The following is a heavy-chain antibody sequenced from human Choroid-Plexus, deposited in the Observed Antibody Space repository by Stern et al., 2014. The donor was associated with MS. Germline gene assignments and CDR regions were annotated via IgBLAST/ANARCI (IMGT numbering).Heavy chain of an antibody. J-gene: IGHJ4*02. D-gene: IGHD2-15*01. Sequence: VQLVESGGGVAQPGRPLILSCAASGFTFSNFGMHWVRQAPGKGLEWVALIAYDGSKKYYADSVKGRFTILRDNSKNTLYMHMNSLRAEDTAVYYCAKDRQWSTYFFDYWGQGSLVTVSS. CDR2: IAYDGSKK. CDR3: AKDRQWSTYFFDY. CDR1: GFTFSNFG. V-gene: IGHV3-30*18.